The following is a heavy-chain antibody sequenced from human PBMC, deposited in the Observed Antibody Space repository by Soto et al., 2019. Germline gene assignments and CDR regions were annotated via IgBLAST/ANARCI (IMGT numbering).Heavy chain of an antibody. Sequence: SETXSLTCTVSGGPISGYYWSWIRQPPGKGLEWIGYMYNTGSTVYNPSFKSRVTISVDTSKNQFSLKLNSVTAADTAVYYCARDLWGYCGTDCYPLDVWGQGTTVTAS. D-gene: IGHD2-21*02. V-gene: IGHV4-59*01. CDR2: MYNTGST. J-gene: IGHJ6*02. CDR3: ARDLWGYCGTDCYPLDV. CDR1: GGPISGYY.